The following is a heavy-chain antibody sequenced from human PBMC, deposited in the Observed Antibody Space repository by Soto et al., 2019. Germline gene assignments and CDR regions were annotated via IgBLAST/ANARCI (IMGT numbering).Heavy chain of an antibody. CDR1: GFTFSSYA. CDR2: ISRSGGST. CDR3: AGSRGILNWFDP. J-gene: IGHJ5*02. Sequence: EVQLLESGGGLVQPGGSLRLSCAASGFTFSSYAMSWVRQAPGKGLEWVSAISRSGGSTYYADSVKGRFTISRDNSKNTLYLQLNSLRAEDTAVYYCAGSRGILNWFDPWGQGTLVTVSS. D-gene: IGHD6-13*01. V-gene: IGHV3-23*01.